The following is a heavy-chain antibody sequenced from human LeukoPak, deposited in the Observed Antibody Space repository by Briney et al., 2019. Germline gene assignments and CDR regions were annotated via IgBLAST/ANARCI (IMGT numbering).Heavy chain of an antibody. CDR1: GYTFTSYG. J-gene: IGHJ6*02. Sequence: ASVKVSCKASGYTFTSYGIRWVRQAPGQGLEWMGWISAYNGNTNYAQKLQGRVTMTTDTSTSTAYMELRSLRSDDTAVYYCARRGIPVYYYGMDVWGQGTTVTVSS. D-gene: IGHD3-16*01. V-gene: IGHV1-18*01. CDR2: ISAYNGNT. CDR3: ARRGIPVYYYGMDV.